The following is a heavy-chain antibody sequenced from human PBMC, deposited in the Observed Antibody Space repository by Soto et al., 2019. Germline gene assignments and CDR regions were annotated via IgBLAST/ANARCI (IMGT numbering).Heavy chain of an antibody. CDR3: ARAFLDYDSSGYSRFDY. Sequence: SVKVSCKASGCTFSSYAISWVRQAPGQGLEWMGGIIPIFGTANYAQKFQGRVTITADESTSTAYIELSSLRSEDTAVYYCARAFLDYDSSGYSRFDYWGQGTLVTVSS. J-gene: IGHJ4*02. V-gene: IGHV1-69*13. D-gene: IGHD3-22*01. CDR2: IIPIFGTA. CDR1: GCTFSSYA.